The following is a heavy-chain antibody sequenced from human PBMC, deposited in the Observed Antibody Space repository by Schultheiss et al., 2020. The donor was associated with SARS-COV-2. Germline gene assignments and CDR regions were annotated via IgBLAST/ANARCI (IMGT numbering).Heavy chain of an antibody. D-gene: IGHD3-16*02. CDR1: GFTVSGKS. J-gene: IGHJ5*02. CDR3: ASERGSGTYRGWFDP. Sequence: GGSLRLSCAASGFTVSGKSTVWVRQAPGKGPEWVSTIHGGGDTYYADSVRGRFMISRDSSKNTVFLQMDSLRLEDTAMYYCASERGSGTYRGWFDPWGQGTQVTVS. CDR2: IHGGGDT. V-gene: IGHV3-53*01.